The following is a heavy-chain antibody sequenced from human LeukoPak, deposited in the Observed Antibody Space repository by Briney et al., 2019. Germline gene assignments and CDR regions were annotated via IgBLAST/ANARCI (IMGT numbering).Heavy chain of an antibody. CDR1: GFTFSSYW. Sequence: GGSLRLSCAASGFTFSSYWMSWVRQAPGKGLEWVANIKQDGSEKYYVDSVRGRFTISRDNAKNSLYLQMNSLRAEDTAVYYCAKSLIGGGYDKNDFWGQGTLVIVSS. V-gene: IGHV3-7*03. J-gene: IGHJ4*02. CDR2: IKQDGSEK. CDR3: AKSLIGGGYDKNDF. D-gene: IGHD5-12*01.